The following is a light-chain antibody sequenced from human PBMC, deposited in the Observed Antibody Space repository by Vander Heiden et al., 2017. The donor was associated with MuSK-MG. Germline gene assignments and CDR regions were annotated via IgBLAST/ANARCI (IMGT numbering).Light chain of an antibody. CDR2: GAS. V-gene: IGKV3-20*01. CDR1: QSVSSSN. CDR3: QQYGSPPLT. Sequence: ELVLTQSADTLSLSPGERATLSCRASQSVSSSNLAWYQQKRGQAPRLLIYGASSRATAIPDRFSGSGSGTDFTLTIRSLEPEDFAVYYCQQYGSPPLTFGGGTKVEIK. J-gene: IGKJ4*01.